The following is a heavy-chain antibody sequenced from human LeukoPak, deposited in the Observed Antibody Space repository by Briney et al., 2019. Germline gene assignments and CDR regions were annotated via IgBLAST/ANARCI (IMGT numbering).Heavy chain of an antibody. D-gene: IGHD3-22*01. CDR2: IYYSGST. J-gene: IGHJ4*02. CDR1: GGSISSSSYY. V-gene: IGHV4-39*07. Sequence: PSETLSLTCIVSGGSISSSSYYWGWIRQPPGKGLEWIGSIYYSGSTYYNPSLKSRVTISVDTSKNQFSLKLSSVTAADTAVYYCARVYHYDSSGYYLNWGQGTLVTVSS. CDR3: ARVYHYDSSGYYLN.